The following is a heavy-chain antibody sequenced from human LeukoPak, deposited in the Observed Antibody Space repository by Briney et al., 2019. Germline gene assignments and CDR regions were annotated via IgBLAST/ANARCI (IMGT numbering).Heavy chain of an antibody. J-gene: IGHJ4*02. CDR3: ARRGDSYALFGY. Sequence: PSETLSLTCIVSGGSISSRGYYWGWIRQPPGKGLEWIGTITYSGSTYFSPSVKSRVTMSMDTSKNQFSLKLSSVTAADTAVYYCARRGDSYALFGYWGQGTLVTVSS. CDR2: ITYSGST. CDR1: GGSISSRGYY. D-gene: IGHD5-18*01. V-gene: IGHV4-39*01.